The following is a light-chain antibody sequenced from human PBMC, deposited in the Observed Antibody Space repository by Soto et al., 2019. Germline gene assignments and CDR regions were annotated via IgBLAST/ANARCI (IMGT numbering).Light chain of an antibody. V-gene: IGKV4-1*01. Sequence: DIVMTQSPDSLAVSLGERATINCKSSQSLLYNSNNKDYLAWYQHKPGQPPKLLFYWASTRESGVPDRFRGSGSGTDFTLTISSLQAEDVAVYYCHQYYTTPWTFGQGAKVEIK. J-gene: IGKJ1*01. CDR3: HQYYTTPWT. CDR1: QSLLYNSNNKDY. CDR2: WAS.